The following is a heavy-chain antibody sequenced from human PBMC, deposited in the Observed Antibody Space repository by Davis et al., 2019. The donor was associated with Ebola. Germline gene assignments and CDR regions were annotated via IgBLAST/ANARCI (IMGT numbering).Heavy chain of an antibody. CDR2: IYYSGGT. J-gene: IGHJ4*02. V-gene: IGHV4-39*01. CDR3: ARGYYYDSSGYPY. CDR1: GGSISSSSYY. D-gene: IGHD3-22*01. Sequence: MPSETLSLTCAVSGGSISSSSYYWGWIRQPPGKGLEWIGSIYYSGGTYYNPSLKSRVTISVDTSKNQFSLKLSSVTAADTAVYYCARGYYYDSSGYPYWGQGTLVTVSS.